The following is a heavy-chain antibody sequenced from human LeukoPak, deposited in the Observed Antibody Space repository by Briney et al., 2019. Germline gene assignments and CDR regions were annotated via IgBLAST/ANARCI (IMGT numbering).Heavy chain of an antibody. D-gene: IGHD3-10*01. Sequence: GGSLRLSCAASGFTFSSDSMTWVRQAPGKGLEWVSTISHSGVSTFYADPVRGRFTISRDNAKNSLYLQMNSLRAEDTALYYCARDYYGSGTYYLPADHWGQGTLVTVSS. CDR1: GFTFSSDS. CDR2: ISHSGVST. CDR3: ARDYYGSGTYYLPADH. J-gene: IGHJ4*02. V-gene: IGHV3-23*01.